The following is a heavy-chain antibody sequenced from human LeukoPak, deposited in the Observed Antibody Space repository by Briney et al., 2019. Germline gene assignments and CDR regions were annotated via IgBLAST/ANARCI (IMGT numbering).Heavy chain of an antibody. CDR3: ARTYYYEHVRGWFDP. V-gene: IGHV1-2*02. J-gene: IGHJ5*02. CDR2: VNPNSGGT. CDR1: GYTFTGYY. D-gene: IGHD3-22*01. Sequence: GASVKVSCKASGYTFTGYYMHWVRQAPGQGLEWMGWVNPNSGGTNYAQKFQGRVTMTRDTSISTAYMELSRLRSDDTAVYYCARTYYYEHVRGWFDPWGQGTLVTVSS.